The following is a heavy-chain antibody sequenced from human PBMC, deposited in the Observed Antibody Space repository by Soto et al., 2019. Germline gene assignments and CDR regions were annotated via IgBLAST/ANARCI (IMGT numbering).Heavy chain of an antibody. CDR1: GYTFTSYA. D-gene: IGHD2-8*01. Sequence: ASVKVSFKASGYTFTSYAMHWVRQAPGQRLEWMGWINAGNGNTKYSQKFQGRVTMTRDTSASTAYMELSSLRSEDTAVYYCARGGEGYCTNGVCAYDYWGQGTLVTVSS. J-gene: IGHJ4*02. CDR3: ARGGEGYCTNGVCAYDY. V-gene: IGHV1-3*01. CDR2: INAGNGNT.